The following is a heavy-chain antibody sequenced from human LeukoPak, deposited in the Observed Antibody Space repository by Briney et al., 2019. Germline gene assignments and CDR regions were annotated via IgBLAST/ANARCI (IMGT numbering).Heavy chain of an antibody. Sequence: PSETLSLTCSVSGGSISSYYWSWIRQPPGKGLEWIGEIYHSGSTNYNPSLKSRVTISIDESKNQFSLKLSSVTAADTAVYYCGSKGNMARGAVEYFHHWGQGTLVTVSS. D-gene: IGHD3-10*01. V-gene: IGHV4-59*12. J-gene: IGHJ1*01. CDR2: IYHSGST. CDR3: GSKGNMARGAVEYFHH. CDR1: GGSISSYY.